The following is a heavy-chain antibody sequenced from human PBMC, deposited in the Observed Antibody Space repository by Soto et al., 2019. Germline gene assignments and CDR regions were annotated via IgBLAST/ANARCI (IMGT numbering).Heavy chain of an antibody. Sequence: ASVKVSCKASGYTFTSYGISWVRQAPGQGLEWMGWISAYNGNTNYAQKLQGRVTMTTDTSTSTAYMELRSLRSDDTAVYYCARQDYYDSSGYPSWFDPWGQGTLVTVS. J-gene: IGHJ5*02. CDR2: ISAYNGNT. CDR3: ARQDYYDSSGYPSWFDP. D-gene: IGHD3-22*01. CDR1: GYTFTSYG. V-gene: IGHV1-18*04.